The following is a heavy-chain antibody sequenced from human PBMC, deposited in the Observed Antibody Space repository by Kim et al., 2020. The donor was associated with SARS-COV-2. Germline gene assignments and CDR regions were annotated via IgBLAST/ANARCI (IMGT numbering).Heavy chain of an antibody. CDR2: INPSGGST. CDR3: ASQTQRRAVAAHYYYYYGMDV. J-gene: IGHJ6*02. V-gene: IGHV1-46*01. D-gene: IGHD6-19*01. CDR1: GYTFTSYY. Sequence: ASVKVSCKASGYTFTSYYMHWVRQAPGQGLEWMGIINPSGGSTSYAQKFQGRVTMTRDTSTSTVYMELSSLRSEDTAVYYCASQTQRRAVAAHYYYYYGMDVWGQGTTVTVSS.